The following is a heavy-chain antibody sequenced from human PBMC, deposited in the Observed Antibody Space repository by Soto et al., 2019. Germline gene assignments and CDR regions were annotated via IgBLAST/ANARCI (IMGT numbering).Heavy chain of an antibody. CDR3: AKVRAGDHYYYYYYYVDV. V-gene: IGHV3-7*03. D-gene: IGHD4-17*01. CDR2: IKQDGSDK. CDR1: GFTFSGNW. Sequence: GGSLRLSCAASGFTFSGNWMSWVRQAPGKGLEWVATIKQDGSDKNYVDSVKGRFTISRDNSKNTLYLQMNSLRAEDTAVYYCAKVRAGDHYYYYYYYVDVWGKGTTVTVSS. J-gene: IGHJ6*03.